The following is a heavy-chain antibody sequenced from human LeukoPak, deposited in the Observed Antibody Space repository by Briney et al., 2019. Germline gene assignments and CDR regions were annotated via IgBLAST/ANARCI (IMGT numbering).Heavy chain of an antibody. Sequence: PGGSLRLSCAASGFTFSSYAMHWVRQAPGKGLEWVSVMQSGGSTYYADSVKGRFTISRDNSKNTLYLQMNSLRVEDTAVYYCARDGGAGWYFDLWGRGTLVTVSS. D-gene: IGHD3-16*01. CDR1: GFTFSSYA. V-gene: IGHV3-53*01. J-gene: IGHJ2*01. CDR2: MQSGGST. CDR3: ARDGGAGWYFDL.